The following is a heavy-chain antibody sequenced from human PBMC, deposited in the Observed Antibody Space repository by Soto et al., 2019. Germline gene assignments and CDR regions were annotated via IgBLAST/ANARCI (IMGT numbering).Heavy chain of an antibody. V-gene: IGHV3-30*18. CDR1: GFSFSSYG. D-gene: IGHD1-1*01. CDR2: ISYDGTDE. Sequence: PGGSLRLSCAASGFSFSSYGMHWVRQAPGKGLEWVAMISYDGTDEYYADSVKGRFTISRDNSKNAVYLQMNSLRAEDTAVFYCAKKESDWNDHFDSWGQGTRVTVSS. CDR3: AKKESDWNDHFDS. J-gene: IGHJ4*02.